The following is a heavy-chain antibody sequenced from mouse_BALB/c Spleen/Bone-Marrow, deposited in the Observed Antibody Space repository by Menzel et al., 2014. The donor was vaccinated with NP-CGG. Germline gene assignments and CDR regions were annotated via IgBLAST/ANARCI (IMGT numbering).Heavy chain of an antibody. CDR2: ISSGGSYT. D-gene: IGHD2-4*01. CDR1: GFTFSSYG. V-gene: IGHV5-6*01. Sequence: EVKLVESGGDLVKPGGSLKLSCAASGFTFSSYGMSWVRQTPDKRLEWVATISSGGSYTYYPDSVKGRFTISRDNAKNNLYLQMSSLKSEDTAMYYCARPYDFGAWFAYWGQGTLVTGSA. CDR3: ARPYDFGAWFAY. J-gene: IGHJ3*01.